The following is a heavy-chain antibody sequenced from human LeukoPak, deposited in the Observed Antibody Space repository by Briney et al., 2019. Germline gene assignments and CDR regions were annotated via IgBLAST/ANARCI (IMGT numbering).Heavy chain of an antibody. J-gene: IGHJ3*02. CDR1: GYSISSGYC. CDR2: ISSSGST. D-gene: IGHD3-22*01. Sequence: SETLSLTCTVSGYSISSGYCWGWIRQPPGKGLEWIGRISSSGSTNYNPSLKSRVTISVDTSKNQFSLKLSSVTAADTAVYFCARGPYSYDSSGAFDIWGQGTMVTVSS. V-gene: IGHV4-38-2*02. CDR3: ARGPYSYDSSGAFDI.